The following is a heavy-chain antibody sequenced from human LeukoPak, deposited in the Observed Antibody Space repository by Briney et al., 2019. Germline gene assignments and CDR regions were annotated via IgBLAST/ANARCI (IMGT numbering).Heavy chain of an antibody. D-gene: IGHD3-10*01. CDR1: GYTFTGY. V-gene: IGHV1-2*02. J-gene: IGHJ4*02. CDR3: ARDVTRGGR. CDR2: INPNHGDT. Sequence: ASVKVSCKASGYTFTGYMHWVRQAPGQGLEWMGWINPNHGDTNYAQKFQDRVSMTRDTSISTAYMHLSRLRSADTAVYYCARDVTRGGRWGQGTLVTVSS.